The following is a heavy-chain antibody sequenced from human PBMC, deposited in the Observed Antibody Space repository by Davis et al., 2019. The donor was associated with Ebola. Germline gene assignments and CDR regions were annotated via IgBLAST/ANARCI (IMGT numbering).Heavy chain of an antibody. D-gene: IGHD2-15*01. CDR1: GYTFTSYA. V-gene: IGHV1-3*01. J-gene: IGHJ4*02. CDR3: ARDGGHCSGGSCYQYYFDY. Sequence: ASVQVSCKASGYTFTSYAMHWVRQAPGQRLEWMGWINAGNGNTKYSQKFQGRVTITRDTSTSTVYMELSSLRSEDTAVYYCARDGGHCSGGSCYQYYFDYWGQGTLVTVSS. CDR2: INAGNGNT.